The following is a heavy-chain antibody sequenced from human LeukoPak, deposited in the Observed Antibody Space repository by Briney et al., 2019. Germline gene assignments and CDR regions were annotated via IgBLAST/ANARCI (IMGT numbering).Heavy chain of an antibody. CDR3: ARDGGEGLDY. V-gene: IGHV3-48*04. Sequence: GGSLRLSCAASGFTFSSYSMNWVRQAPGKGLEWVSYISSSSTIYYADSVKGRFTISRDNAKNSLYLQMNSLRAEDTALYHCARDGGEGLDYWGQGTLVTVSS. CDR1: GFTFSSYS. CDR2: ISSSSTI. J-gene: IGHJ4*02. D-gene: IGHD3-16*01.